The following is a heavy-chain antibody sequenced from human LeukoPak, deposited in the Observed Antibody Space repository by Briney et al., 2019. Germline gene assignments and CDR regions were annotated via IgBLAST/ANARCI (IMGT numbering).Heavy chain of an antibody. CDR2: ISYDGSNK. D-gene: IGHD4-23*01. J-gene: IGHJ4*02. CDR3: ASSSTVVSPFDY. Sequence: PGGSLRLSCAASGFTFSSYAMHWVRQAPGKGLEWVAFISYDGSNKYYADSVKGRLTISRDNSKNTLYLQMNSLRTEDTAVYYCASSSTVVSPFDYWGQGTLVTVSS. CDR1: GFTFSSYA. V-gene: IGHV3-30-3*01.